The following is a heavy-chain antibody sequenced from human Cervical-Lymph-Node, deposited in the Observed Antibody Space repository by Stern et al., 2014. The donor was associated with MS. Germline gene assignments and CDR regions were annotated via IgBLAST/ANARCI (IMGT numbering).Heavy chain of an antibody. D-gene: IGHD3-22*01. V-gene: IGHV1-69*12. CDR1: GGSFSHYA. Sequence: QVQLVQSGAEVKKPGSSVKVSCTASGGSFSHYAINWVRQAPGQGPEWMGGIIPIVGTANYAQKFQGRVTITADESTSTAYMELSSLRSEDTAVYYCARDRRHYDTSGGYYFDSWGQGTLVTVSS. CDR2: IIPIVGTA. J-gene: IGHJ4*02. CDR3: ARDRRHYDTSGGYYFDS.